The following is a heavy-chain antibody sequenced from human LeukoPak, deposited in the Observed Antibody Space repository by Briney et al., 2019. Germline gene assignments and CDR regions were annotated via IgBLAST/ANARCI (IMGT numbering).Heavy chain of an antibody. V-gene: IGHV3-7*01. Sequence: GGSLRLSCAASGFTFSNYWMSXAXXXXXXGXEWVANIKQDGSEKYYVDSVKGRFTXXRDNAKNSLYLQMNSLRPEDTAVYYCAALGGSGWYAYWGQGTLVTVSS. J-gene: IGHJ4*02. CDR3: AALGGSGWYAY. CDR2: IKQDGSEK. D-gene: IGHD6-19*01. CDR1: GFTFSNYW.